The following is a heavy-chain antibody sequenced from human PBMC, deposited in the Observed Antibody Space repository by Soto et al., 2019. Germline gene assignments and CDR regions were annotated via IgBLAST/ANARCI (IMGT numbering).Heavy chain of an antibody. Sequence: PGESLKISCKGSGYSFTSYWIGWVRQMPGKGLEWMGIIYPGDSDTRYSPSFQGQVTISADKSISTAYLQWSSLKASDTAMYYYARLIGGSYYVFRNHYYGMDVWGQGTTVTVSS. D-gene: IGHD1-26*01. CDR3: ARLIGGSYYVFRNHYYGMDV. CDR1: GYSFTSYW. V-gene: IGHV5-51*01. J-gene: IGHJ6*02. CDR2: IYPGDSDT.